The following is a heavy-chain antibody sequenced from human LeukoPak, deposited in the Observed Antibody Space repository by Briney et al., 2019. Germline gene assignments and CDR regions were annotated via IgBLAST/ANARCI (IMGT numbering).Heavy chain of an antibody. Sequence: SETLSLTCTVSGGSISSYYWSWIRQPPGKGLEWIGYIYYSGSIYYNPSLKSRVTISVDTSKNQFSLKLSSVTAADTAVYYCARYTTVTTSFGYWGQGTLVTVSS. V-gene: IGHV4-59*06. J-gene: IGHJ4*02. CDR1: GGSISSYY. CDR2: IYYSGSI. CDR3: ARYTTVTTSFGY. D-gene: IGHD4-17*01.